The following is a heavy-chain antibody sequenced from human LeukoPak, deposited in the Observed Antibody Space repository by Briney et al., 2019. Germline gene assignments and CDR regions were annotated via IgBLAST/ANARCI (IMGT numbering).Heavy chain of an antibody. Sequence: SETLSLTCTVSGGAIISDNFYWGWVRQPPGKGLEWVGSINYSGTTYYNPSLRSRLSISVDTSRTQFFSRLNSVTAADTAVYYCGRLFDSWGQGILVTVSS. CDR3: GRLFDS. CDR1: GGAIISDNFY. J-gene: IGHJ4*02. V-gene: IGHV4-39*01. CDR2: INYSGTT.